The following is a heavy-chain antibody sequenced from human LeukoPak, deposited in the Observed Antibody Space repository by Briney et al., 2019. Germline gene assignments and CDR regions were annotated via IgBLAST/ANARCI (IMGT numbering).Heavy chain of an antibody. V-gene: IGHV1-2*02. D-gene: IGHD2-2*03. CDR3: ARLGSPLDIVPNTMDV. J-gene: IGHJ6*02. CDR2: INPNSGGT. CDR1: GYTFTGYY. Sequence: ASVKVSCKASGYTFTGYYMHWVRQAPGQGLEWMGWINPNSGGTNYAQRLQGGVTLSTETCPSTGYMELRSLRPEDTAVYYCARLGSPLDIVPNTMDVWGQGTTVTVSS.